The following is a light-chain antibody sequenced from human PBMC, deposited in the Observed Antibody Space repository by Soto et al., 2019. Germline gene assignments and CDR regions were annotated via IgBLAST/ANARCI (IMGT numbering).Light chain of an antibody. J-gene: IGLJ3*02. V-gene: IGLV2-14*01. Sequence: QSVLTQPASVSGSPGQSITISCTGTSSDVGGYNYVSWYQQHPGKAPKLMIYEVINRPSGLSNRFSGSKSGNTASLTISGLQAEDEADYYCSSYTSSTTWVFGGGTKVTVL. CDR3: SSYTSSTTWV. CDR1: SSDVGGYNY. CDR2: EVI.